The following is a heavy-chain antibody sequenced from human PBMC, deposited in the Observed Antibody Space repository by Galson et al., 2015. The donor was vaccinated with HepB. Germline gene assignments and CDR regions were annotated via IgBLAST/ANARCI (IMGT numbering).Heavy chain of an antibody. CDR3: ARVPTYSSSWYLWFDP. CDR2: IYPGDSDT. D-gene: IGHD6-13*01. V-gene: IGHV5-51*01. J-gene: IGHJ5*02. CDR1: GYSFTSYW. Sequence: QSGAEVKKPGESLKISCKGSGYSFTSYWIGWVRQMPGKGLEWMGIIYPGDSDTKYSPSFQGQVTISADKSISTAYLQWSSLKASDTAMYYCARVPTYSSSWYLWFDPWGQGTLVTVSS.